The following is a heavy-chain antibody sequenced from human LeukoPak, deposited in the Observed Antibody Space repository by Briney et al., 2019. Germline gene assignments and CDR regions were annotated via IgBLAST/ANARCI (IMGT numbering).Heavy chain of an antibody. D-gene: IGHD3-22*01. CDR3: RTHNFNVDDSGSVPFDH. Sequence: PGGSLPLPCEASGLKFRTYSMNWGRQAPGKGLEWISYISGDAGTTNYADSVKGRFTISRDNAKSSLFLQMEGLRAEDTAVYSCRTHNFNVDDSGSVPFDHWGLGTLVVISS. J-gene: IGHJ4*02. CDR1: GLKFRTYS. V-gene: IGHV3-48*04. CDR2: ISGDAGTT.